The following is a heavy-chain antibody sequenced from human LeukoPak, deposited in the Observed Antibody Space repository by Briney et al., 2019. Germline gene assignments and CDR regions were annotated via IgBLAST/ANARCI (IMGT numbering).Heavy chain of an antibody. J-gene: IGHJ5*02. CDR1: GFTFRNFG. D-gene: IGHD2-21*02. V-gene: IGHV3-23*01. Sequence: GGSLRLSCAASGFTFRNFGMSWVRQAPGKGLEWVSTITGSGGGTYYADSVKGRFTISRDNSKNTLYLQMNSLRVEDAALYYCAKTAIPGSGANWFDPWRQGTLVTVSS. CDR3: AKTAIPGSGANWFDP. CDR2: ITGSGGGT.